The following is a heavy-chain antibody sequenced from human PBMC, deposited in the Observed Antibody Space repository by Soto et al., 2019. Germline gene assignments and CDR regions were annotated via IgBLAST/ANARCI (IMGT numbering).Heavy chain of an antibody. D-gene: IGHD5-12*01. CDR1: GFSFSSYG. Sequence: PGGSLRLSCAAPGFSFSSYGMHWVRQAPGKGLEWVAVIWYDGSNKYYADSVKGRFTISRDNAKNTLYLQMNSLRADDTAIYYCTKLKRGYISAQDWGQAALVTVSS. CDR3: TKLKRGYISAQD. CDR2: IWYDGSNK. V-gene: IGHV3-30*02. J-gene: IGHJ1*01.